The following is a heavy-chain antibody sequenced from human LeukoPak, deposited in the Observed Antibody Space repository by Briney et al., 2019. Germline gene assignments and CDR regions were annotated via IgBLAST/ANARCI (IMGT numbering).Heavy chain of an antibody. CDR3: AKDTASSWWYFDL. J-gene: IGHJ2*01. V-gene: IGHV3-11*01. CDR2: ISTNGNTI. D-gene: IGHD5-18*01. Sequence: PGGSLRLSCAASGFTFSDYYMSWIRQAPGKGLEWVSYISTNGNTIYYADSVKGRFTISRDNSKNTLYLQMNSLRAEDTAVYYCAKDTASSWWYFDLWGRGTLVTVSS. CDR1: GFTFSDYY.